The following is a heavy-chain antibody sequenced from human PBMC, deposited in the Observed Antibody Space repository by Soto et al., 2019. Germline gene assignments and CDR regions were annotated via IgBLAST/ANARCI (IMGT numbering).Heavy chain of an antibody. CDR1: GGSISSYY. CDR2: IYYSGST. J-gene: IGHJ3*02. V-gene: IGHV4-59*01. Sequence: SETLSLTCTVSGGSISSYYWSWIRQPPGKGLEWIGYIYYSGSTNYNPSPKSRVTISVDTSKNQFSLKLSSVTAADTAVYYCARGIPRAFDIWGQGTMVTVSS. D-gene: IGHD2-2*02. CDR3: ARGIPRAFDI.